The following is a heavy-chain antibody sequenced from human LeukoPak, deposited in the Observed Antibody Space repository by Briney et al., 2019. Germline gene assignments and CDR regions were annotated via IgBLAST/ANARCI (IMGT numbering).Heavy chain of an antibody. CDR2: IFFSGST. CDR3: ARYWGFPNYCFDC. J-gene: IGHJ4*02. CDR1: GDSISSDNYY. D-gene: IGHD7-27*01. Sequence: SETLSLTCNVSGDSISSDNYYWGWLRQPPGKGLEWIGSIFFSGSTYYNPSLKSRVTISVDTSKNQFSLRLTFVTAADMGLYYCARYWGFPNYCFDCWGQGTLVTVSS. V-gene: IGHV4-39*01.